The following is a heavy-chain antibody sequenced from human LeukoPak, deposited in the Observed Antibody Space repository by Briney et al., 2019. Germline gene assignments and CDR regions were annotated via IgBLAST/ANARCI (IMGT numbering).Heavy chain of an antibody. CDR2: IYYSGST. CDR1: GGSISSYY. Sequence: SETLSLTCTVSGGSISSYYWSWIRQPPGKGLEWMVDIYYSGSTNYNPSLKSRVTISVDTSKNQFSLKLSSVTAADTAVYYCARGGPDFWSGYRLYGMDVWGQGTTVTVSS. V-gene: IGHV4-59*01. D-gene: IGHD3-3*01. CDR3: ARGGPDFWSGYRLYGMDV. J-gene: IGHJ6*02.